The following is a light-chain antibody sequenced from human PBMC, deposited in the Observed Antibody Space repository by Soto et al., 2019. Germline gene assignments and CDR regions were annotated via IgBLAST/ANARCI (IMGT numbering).Light chain of an antibody. CDR3: AAWDDSLNGDV. J-gene: IGLJ1*01. V-gene: IGLV1-44*01. CDR1: SSNIGSNT. CDR2: SNN. Sequence: QSVLTQPPSASGTPGQRVTISCSGSSSNIGSNTVNWYQQLPGTAPKLLIYSNNQRPSGVPDRFSGSKSGTSASLAISGLQSEVEADYYCAAWDDSLNGDVFGTGTKVTVL.